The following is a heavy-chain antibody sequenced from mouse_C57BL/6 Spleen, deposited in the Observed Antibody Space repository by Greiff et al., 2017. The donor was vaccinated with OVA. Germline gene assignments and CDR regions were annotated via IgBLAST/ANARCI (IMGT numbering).Heavy chain of an antibody. CDR1: GFNIKDYY. D-gene: IGHD1-1*01. J-gene: IGHJ4*01. V-gene: IGHV14-2*01. CDR3: AISDDCGSGSYAMDY. CDR2: IDPEDGET. Sequence: VQLQQSGAELVKPGASVKLSCTASGFNIKDYYMHWVKQRTEQGLEWIGRIDPEDGETKYAPKFQGKATITADTSSNTAYLQLSSLTSEDAAVYYCAISDDCGSGSYAMDYWGQGTSVTVSS.